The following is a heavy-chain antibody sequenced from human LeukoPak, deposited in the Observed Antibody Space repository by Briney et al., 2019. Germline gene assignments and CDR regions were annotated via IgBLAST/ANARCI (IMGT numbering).Heavy chain of an antibody. CDR2: ISSSGGTI. CDR1: GFTFSDYY. Sequence: GGSLRLSCAASGFTFSDYYMTWIRQAPGKGLEWVSYISSSGGTIYYADSVKGRFTISRDNAKNSLYLQMNDLRAEDTAVYYCASGGCSGGSCYGNDAFEIWGQGTMVTVSS. D-gene: IGHD2-15*01. V-gene: IGHV3-11*01. CDR3: ASGGCSGGSCYGNDAFEI. J-gene: IGHJ3*02.